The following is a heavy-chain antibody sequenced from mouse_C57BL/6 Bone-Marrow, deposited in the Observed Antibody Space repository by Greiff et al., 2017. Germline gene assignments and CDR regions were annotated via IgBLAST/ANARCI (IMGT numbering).Heavy chain of an antibody. CDR1: GYTFTSYW. Sequence: VQLQQSGTELVKPGASVKLSCKASGYTFTSYWMHWVKQRPGQGLEWIGNINPSNGGPNYNEKFKSKATLTVDKSSSTAYMQLSSLTSEDSAVYYCARRHYGSSYAYYFDYWGQGTTLTVSS. D-gene: IGHD1-1*01. J-gene: IGHJ2*01. V-gene: IGHV1-53*01. CDR3: ARRHYGSSYAYYFDY. CDR2: INPSNGGP.